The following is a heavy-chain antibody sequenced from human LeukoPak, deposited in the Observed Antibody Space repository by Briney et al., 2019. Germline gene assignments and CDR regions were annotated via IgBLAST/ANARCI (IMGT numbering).Heavy chain of an antibody. CDR2: ISYDGDNK. CDR1: GFTFSNYD. J-gene: IGHJ3*02. D-gene: IGHD3-22*01. Sequence: GGSLRLSCAASGFTFSNYDMHWVRQAPGKGLEWVAIISYDGDNKYYADSVKGRFTISRDNSMNTLFVQMNSLRAEDTALYYCARLGTMITAQDGFDIWGQGTMVTVSS. V-gene: IGHV3-30*03. CDR3: ARLGTMITAQDGFDI.